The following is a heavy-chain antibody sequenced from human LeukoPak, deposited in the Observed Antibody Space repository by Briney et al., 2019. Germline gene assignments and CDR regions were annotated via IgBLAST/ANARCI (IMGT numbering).Heavy chain of an antibody. CDR2: ISSSGSTI. CDR1: GFTFSDYY. Sequence: PRGSLRLSCAASGFTFSDYYMSWIRQAPGKGLEWVSYISSSGSTIYYADSVKGRFTISRDNAKNSLYLQMNSLRAEDTAVYYCARGHIYYDFWSGHLIWGQGTMVTVSS. J-gene: IGHJ3*02. V-gene: IGHV3-11*04. D-gene: IGHD3-3*01. CDR3: ARGHIYYDFWSGHLI.